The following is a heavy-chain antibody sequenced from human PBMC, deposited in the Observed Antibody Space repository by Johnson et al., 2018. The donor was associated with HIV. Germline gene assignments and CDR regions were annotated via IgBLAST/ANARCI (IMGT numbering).Heavy chain of an antibody. J-gene: IGHJ3*02. CDR3: ARDSGVPGNDAFDI. CDR2: ISYDGNKT. V-gene: IGHV3-30*03. Sequence: QVQLVESGGGVVQPGRSLRLSCAASGFTFSSYGMHWVRQAPGEGLEWVAVISYDGNKTYYADSVRGLTISRDNSKNTLYLQLSSLRSEDTAVDYCARDSGVPGNDAFDIWGQGTMVTVSS. D-gene: IGHD3-10*01. CDR1: GFTFSSYG.